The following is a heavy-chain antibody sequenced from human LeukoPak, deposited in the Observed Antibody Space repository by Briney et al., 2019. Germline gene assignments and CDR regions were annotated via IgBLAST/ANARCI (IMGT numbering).Heavy chain of an antibody. J-gene: IGHJ5*02. Sequence: PSETLSLTCAVYGGSFSGYYWSWIRQPPGKGLEWIGEINHSGSTNYNPSLKSRVTISVDTSKNQFSLKLSSVTAADTAVYYCATFYGAKGSWFDPWGQGTLVTVSS. CDR1: GGSFSGYY. CDR2: INHSGST. D-gene: IGHD4-23*01. CDR3: ATFYGAKGSWFDP. V-gene: IGHV4-34*01.